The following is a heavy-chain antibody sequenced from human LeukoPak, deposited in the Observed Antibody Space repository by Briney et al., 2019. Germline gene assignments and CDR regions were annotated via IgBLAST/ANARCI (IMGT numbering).Heavy chain of an antibody. J-gene: IGHJ6*03. V-gene: IGHV3-23*01. CDR2: ISGSGGST. Sequence: GGSLRLSCAASGFTFSSYAMSWVRQAPGKGLEWVSAISGSGGSTYYADSVKGRFTISRDNSKNTLYLQMNSLRAEDTAVYYCAKRGGLGYGDPRYYYYYMTSGAKGPRSPSP. CDR1: GFTFSSYA. CDR3: AKRGGLGYGDPRYYYYYMTS. D-gene: IGHD4-17*01.